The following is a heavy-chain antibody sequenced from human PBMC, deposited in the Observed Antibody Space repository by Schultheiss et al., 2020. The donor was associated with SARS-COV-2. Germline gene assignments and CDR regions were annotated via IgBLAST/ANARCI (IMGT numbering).Heavy chain of an antibody. D-gene: IGHD2-15*01. V-gene: IGHV3-21*04. CDR2: ISSSSSYI. Sequence: GGSLRLSCAASGFTVSSNYMSWVRQAPGKGLEWVSSISSSSSYIYYADSVKGRFTISRDNSKNTLYLQMNSLKTEDTAVYYCAKAPTTSGGSYNWFDPWGQGTLVTVAS. J-gene: IGHJ5*02. CDR3: AKAPTTSGGSYNWFDP. CDR1: GFTVSSNY.